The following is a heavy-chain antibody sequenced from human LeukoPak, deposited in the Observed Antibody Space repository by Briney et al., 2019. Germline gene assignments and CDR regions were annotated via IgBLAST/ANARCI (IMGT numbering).Heavy chain of an antibody. CDR1: GFTFNDDY. CDR2: INIGGTNT. J-gene: IGHJ5*02. Sequence: GGSLRLSCAAPGFTFNDDYMSWIRQAPGKGLEWLSYINIGGTNTHYADSVKGRFTISRDNAKKSLYLEMNNLRAEDTAVYYCATDGAGFDTWGQGVLVTVSS. V-gene: IGHV3-11*01. CDR3: ATDGAGFDT.